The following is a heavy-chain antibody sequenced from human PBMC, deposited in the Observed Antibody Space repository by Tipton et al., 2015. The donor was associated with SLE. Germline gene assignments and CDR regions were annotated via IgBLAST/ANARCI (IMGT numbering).Heavy chain of an antibody. D-gene: IGHD6-13*01. CDR3: ARDRRLIAAPSFWWYFDL. J-gene: IGHJ2*01. Sequence: TLSLTCTVSGGSISSSSYYWERIRQPPGKGLEWIGTIYNSYDTFQNPSLESRVTISVDTSKNQFSLKLSSVTAADTAVYYCARDRRLIAAPSFWWYFDLWGRGTLVTVSS. CDR1: GGSISSSSYY. CDR2: IYNSYDT. V-gene: IGHV4-39*07.